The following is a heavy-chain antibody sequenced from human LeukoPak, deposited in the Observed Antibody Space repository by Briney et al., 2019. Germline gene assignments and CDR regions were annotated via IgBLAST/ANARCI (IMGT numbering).Heavy chain of an antibody. CDR3: AKDPGDGYPDNEGYYFDY. CDR2: ISYDGSNK. V-gene: IGHV3-30*18. J-gene: IGHJ4*02. D-gene: IGHD5-24*01. CDR1: GFTFSSYG. Sequence: GRSLRLSCAASGFTFSSYGMHWVRQAPGKGLEWVAVISYDGSNKYYADSVKGRFTISRDNSKNTLYLQMNSLRAEDTAVYYCAKDPGDGYPDNEGYYFDYWGQGTLVTVSP.